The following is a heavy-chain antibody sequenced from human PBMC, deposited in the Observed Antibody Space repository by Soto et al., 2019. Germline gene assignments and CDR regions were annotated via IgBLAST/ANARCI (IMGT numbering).Heavy chain of an antibody. CDR1: GYSFTSYW. D-gene: IGHD6-13*01. V-gene: IGHV5-51*01. CDR2: IYPGNSDT. J-gene: IGHJ6*02. CDR3: ARTAAAGPVGNYYGMDV. Sequence: GESLKISCKGSGYSFTSYWIGWVRQLPGKWLEWMGIIYPGNSDTKYSPSFQGQVTISADKSISTAYLQWSSMKASDTAMYYCARTAAAGPVGNYYGMDVCGQGTTVTVSS.